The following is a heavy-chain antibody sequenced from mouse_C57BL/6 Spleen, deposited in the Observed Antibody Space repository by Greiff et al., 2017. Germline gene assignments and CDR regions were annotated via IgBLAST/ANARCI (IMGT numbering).Heavy chain of an antibody. V-gene: IGHV1-69*01. CDR2: IDPSDSYT. D-gene: IGHD2-4*01. J-gene: IGHJ3*01. CDR1: GYTFTSYW. CDR3: ARSEDYDAWFAY. Sequence: QVQLQQPGAELVMPGASVKLSCKASGYTFTSYWMHWVKQRPGQGLEWIGEIDPSDSYTNYNQKFKGKSTLTVDKSSSTAYMQLSSLTSEDSAVYYCARSEDYDAWFAYWGQGTLVTVSA.